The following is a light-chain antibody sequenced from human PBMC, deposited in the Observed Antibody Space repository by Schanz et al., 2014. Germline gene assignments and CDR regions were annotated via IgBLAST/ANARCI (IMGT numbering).Light chain of an antibody. Sequence: QSALTQPPSASGSPGQSVTISCTGTSNDVGGYNYVSWYQQHPGKAPKVMISQVTKRPSGVPDRFSGSKSGNTASLTVSGLQAEDEADYYCSSYTSSSTLGVFGGGTKLTVL. CDR3: SSYTSSSTLGV. CDR2: QVT. J-gene: IGLJ3*02. V-gene: IGLV2-8*01. CDR1: SNDVGGYNY.